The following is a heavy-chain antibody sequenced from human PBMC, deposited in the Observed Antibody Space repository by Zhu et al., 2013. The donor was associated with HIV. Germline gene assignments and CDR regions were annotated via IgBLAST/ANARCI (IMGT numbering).Heavy chain of an antibody. CDR2: INPSGGST. CDR1: GYTFTSYY. J-gene: IGHJ3*02. Sequence: QVQLVQSGAEVKKPGASVKVSCKASGYTFTSYYMHWVRQAPGQGLEWMGIINPSGGSTSYAQKFQGRVTMTRDTSTSTVYMELSSLRSEDTAVYYCARHRRLGITGTVIDAFDIWGQGTMVTVSS. CDR3: ARHRRLGITGTVIDAFDI. V-gene: IGHV1-46*01. D-gene: IGHD1-20*01.